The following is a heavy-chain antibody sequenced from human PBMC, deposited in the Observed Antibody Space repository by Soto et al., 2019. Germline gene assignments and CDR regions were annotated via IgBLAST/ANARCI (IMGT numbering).Heavy chain of an antibody. CDR2: ISYEEINNK. Sequence: GGSLRLSCVASGFSFRNYGMHWVRQAPGKGLEWVAVISYEEINNKNYADSVKGRFTISRDNSKNTLYLQMSSLRAEDTAVYYCVRAAAIYYGMDVWGQGTTVTVSS. V-gene: IGHV3-30*03. J-gene: IGHJ6*02. CDR3: VRAAAIYYGMDV. D-gene: IGHD2-2*01. CDR1: GFSFRNYG.